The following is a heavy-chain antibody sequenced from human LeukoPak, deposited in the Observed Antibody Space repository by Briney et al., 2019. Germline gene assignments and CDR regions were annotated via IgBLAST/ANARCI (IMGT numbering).Heavy chain of an antibody. CDR3: ARSGRALNWFDP. CDR1: GGSVSSDTYY. CDR2: IYYSGST. V-gene: IGHV4-61*01. J-gene: IGHJ5*02. D-gene: IGHD7-27*01. Sequence: SETLSLTCIVSGGSVSSDTYYWSWIRQPPGKGLEWIGYIYYSGSTNYNPSLKSRVTISVDTSKNQFSLKLSSVTAADTAVYYCARSGRALNWFDPWGQGTLVTVSS.